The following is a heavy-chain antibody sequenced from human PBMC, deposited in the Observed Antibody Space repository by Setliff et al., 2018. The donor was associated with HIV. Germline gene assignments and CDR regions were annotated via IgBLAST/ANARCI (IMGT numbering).Heavy chain of an antibody. V-gene: IGHV4-31*03. D-gene: IGHD3-22*01. Sequence: PSETLSLTCTVSGDSISSGGFFWTWIRQHPGKGLEWIGYIYYSGSTYYNPSLKSRVTISVDTSKNQFSLKLSSVTAADTAVYYCARVNYDSTGYYYYYYMDVWGKGTTVTVSS. CDR3: ARVNYDSTGYYYYYYMDV. J-gene: IGHJ6*03. CDR1: GDSISSGGFF. CDR2: IYYSGST.